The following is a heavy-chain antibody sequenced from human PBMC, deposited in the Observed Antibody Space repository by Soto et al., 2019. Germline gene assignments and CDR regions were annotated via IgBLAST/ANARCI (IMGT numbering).Heavy chain of an antibody. CDR3: ARSIVGTTRYNSGTDV. CDR2: IYNSATT. CDR1: GDSISTYY. D-gene: IGHD1-26*01. J-gene: IGHJ6*02. Sequence: PSETLSLTCTVSGDSISTYYWTWIRQPPGKGLEWIGYIYNSATTKYNPSLKSRVTMSLDTSKKQFSLKLSSVTAADTAVYYCARSIVGTTRYNSGTDVWGQGTTVTVSS. V-gene: IGHV4-59*01.